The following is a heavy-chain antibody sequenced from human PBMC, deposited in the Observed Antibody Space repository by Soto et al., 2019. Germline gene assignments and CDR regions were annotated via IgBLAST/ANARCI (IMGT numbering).Heavy chain of an antibody. CDR3: ARDSSGWPYFDY. Sequence: EVQLVESGGGLVKPGGSLRLSCAASGFTFSSYSMNWVRQAPGKGLEWVSSISSSSSYIYYADSVKGRFTISRDNAKNSLYLHMNSLRAEDTAVYYCARDSSGWPYFDYWGQGTLVTVSS. CDR2: ISSSSSYI. J-gene: IGHJ4*02. CDR1: GFTFSSYS. D-gene: IGHD6-19*01. V-gene: IGHV3-21*01.